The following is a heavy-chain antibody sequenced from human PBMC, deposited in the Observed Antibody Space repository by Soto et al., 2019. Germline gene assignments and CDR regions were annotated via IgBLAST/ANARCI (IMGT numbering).Heavy chain of an antibody. D-gene: IGHD3-22*01. Sequence: SVKVSCKASGYTFTAHYMHSVRQAPGQGPEWMGLIDPNSGGKSYAQKFQGRVTMTGETSISTAYMELRSLYSCDTAAYSCAREDGGPDSIRYGFHXWGQGTTLTVS. CDR2: IDPNSGGK. V-gene: IGHV1-2*02. CDR3: AREDGGPDSIRYGFHX. CDR1: GYTFTAHY. J-gene: IGHJ3*02.